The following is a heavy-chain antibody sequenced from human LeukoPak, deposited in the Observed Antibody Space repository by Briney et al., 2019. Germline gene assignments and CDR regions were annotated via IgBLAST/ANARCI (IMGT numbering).Heavy chain of an antibody. D-gene: IGHD3-22*01. CDR1: GGSINSRTYY. V-gene: IGHV4-39*01. Sequence: PSETLSLTCSVSGGSINSRTYYWGWFRQPPGKGLEWIGSIYYTGTTYYSPPLKSRVTMSVDTSKNQFSLRLSSVTAADTAVYFCASFDSNGYYNDWGQGTLVTVSS. J-gene: IGHJ4*02. CDR2: IYYTGTT. CDR3: ASFDSNGYYND.